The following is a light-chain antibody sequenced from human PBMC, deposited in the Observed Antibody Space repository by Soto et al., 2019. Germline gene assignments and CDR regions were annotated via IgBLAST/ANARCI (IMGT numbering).Light chain of an antibody. V-gene: IGKV3-15*01. CDR1: QSVRSN. CDR3: HHYNNWPPWT. J-gene: IGKJ1*01. Sequence: EIVMTQSPATLSVSPGERATLSCRASQSVRSNLAWYQQKPGQAPRLIIYGASTRATGIPARFSGSGSGTEFTLTFSRLQYDDFAVSDCHHYNNWPPWTFGQGTKVEIK. CDR2: GAS.